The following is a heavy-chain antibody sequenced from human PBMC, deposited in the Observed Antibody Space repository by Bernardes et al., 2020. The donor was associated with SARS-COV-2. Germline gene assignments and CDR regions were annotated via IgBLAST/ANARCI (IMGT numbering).Heavy chain of an antibody. CDR3: AREYFCSSTSCYARWFDP. Sequence: TLSLTCAVSGYSISSGYYWGWIRQPPGKGLEWIGSIYHSGSTYYNPSLKSRVTISVDTSKNQFSLKLSSVTAADTAVYYCAREYFCSSTSCYARWFDPWGQGTLVTVSS. V-gene: IGHV4-38-2*01. CDR1: GYSISSGYY. J-gene: IGHJ5*02. CDR2: IYHSGST. D-gene: IGHD2-2*01.